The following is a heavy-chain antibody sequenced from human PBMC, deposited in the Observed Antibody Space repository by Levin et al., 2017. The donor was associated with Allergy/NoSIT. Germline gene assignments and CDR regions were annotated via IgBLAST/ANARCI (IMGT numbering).Heavy chain of an antibody. J-gene: IGHJ3*02. CDR2: ISSSSSSI. CDR1: GVAFSSYS. Sequence: PGGSLRLSCVASGVAFSSYSMNWVRQAPGKGLEWISYISSSSSSIDNADSVKGRFTISRDNAKYSLILQMNSLRDQDTAVYFCAGMKRNILQAFGIWGQGTMVTVSS. V-gene: IGHV3-48*02. CDR3: AGMKRNILQAFGI. D-gene: IGHD2/OR15-2a*01.